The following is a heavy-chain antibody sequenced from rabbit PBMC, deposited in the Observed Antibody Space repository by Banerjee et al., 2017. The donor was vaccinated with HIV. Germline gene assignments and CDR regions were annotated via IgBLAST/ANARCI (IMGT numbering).Heavy chain of an antibody. CDR2: IYGGSSGRT. Sequence: QQLEESGGDLVKPGASLTLTCTASGIDFSSYQYMCWVRQAPGKGLEWIACIYGGSSGRTYYASWAKGRFTISKTSSTTVTLQMTSLTAADTATYFCARDLAGVIGWNFNLWGPGTLVTVS. CDR3: ARDLAGVIGWNFNL. J-gene: IGHJ4*01. CDR1: GIDFSSYQY. V-gene: IGHV1S40*01. D-gene: IGHD4-1*01.